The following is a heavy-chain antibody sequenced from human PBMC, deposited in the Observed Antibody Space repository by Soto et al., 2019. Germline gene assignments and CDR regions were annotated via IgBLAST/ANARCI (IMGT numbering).Heavy chain of an antibody. D-gene: IGHD3-10*01. Sequence: EVQLVESGGGLIQPGGSLKLSCAASGFTVGNNYMSWVRQAPGKGLEWVSLIYSTGTTKYADSVKGRFTVSRDNAKNRLYLQMNSLRAEDTGVYYCAKDGRGSGSHYDSCGYWGQGTLVTVSS. V-gene: IGHV3-53*01. J-gene: IGHJ4*02. CDR2: IYSTGTT. CDR3: AKDGRGSGSHYDSCGY. CDR1: GFTVGNNY.